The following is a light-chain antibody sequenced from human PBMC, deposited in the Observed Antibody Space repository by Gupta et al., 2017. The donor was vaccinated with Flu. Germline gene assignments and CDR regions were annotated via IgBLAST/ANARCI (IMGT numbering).Light chain of an antibody. Sequence: DIQMTQSPSSLSASVGDRVTITCQASQDISNYLNWYQQKPGKAPKLLIYDASNLETGVPSRFSGSGSGTDFTFTISSLQPEDFAIYYCQHYYNLPITFGQGTQVEIK. J-gene: IGKJ5*01. CDR2: DAS. CDR1: QDISNY. CDR3: QHYYNLPIT. V-gene: IGKV1-33*01.